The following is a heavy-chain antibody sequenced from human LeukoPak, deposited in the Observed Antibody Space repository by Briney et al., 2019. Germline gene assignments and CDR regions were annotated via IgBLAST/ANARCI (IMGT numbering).Heavy chain of an antibody. CDR1: GYTFTSYG. CDR2: INPNSGGT. J-gene: IGHJ3*02. D-gene: IGHD3-22*01. Sequence: GASVKVSCKASGYTFTSYGISWVRQAPGQGLEWMGWINPNSGGTNYAQKFQGRVTMTRDTSISTAYMELSSLRSDDTAVYYCARSYYYDSSGYRGNAFDIWGQGTMVTVSS. CDR3: ARSYYYDSSGYRGNAFDI. V-gene: IGHV1-2*02.